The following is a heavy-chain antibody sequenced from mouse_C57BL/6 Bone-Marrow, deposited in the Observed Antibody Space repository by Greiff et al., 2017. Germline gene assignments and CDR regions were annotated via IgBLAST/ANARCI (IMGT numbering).Heavy chain of an antibody. CDR1: GYTFTSYT. J-gene: IGHJ2*01. CDR2: INPSSGYT. CDR3: ARETIYYYGSSYEEDYFDY. Sequence: QVHVKQSGAELARPGASVKMSCKASGYTFTSYTMHWVKQRPGQGLEWIGYINPSSGYTKYNQKFKDKATLTADKSSSTAYMQLSSLTSEDSAVYYCARETIYYYGSSYEEDYFDYWGQGTTLTVSS. V-gene: IGHV1-4*01. D-gene: IGHD1-1*01.